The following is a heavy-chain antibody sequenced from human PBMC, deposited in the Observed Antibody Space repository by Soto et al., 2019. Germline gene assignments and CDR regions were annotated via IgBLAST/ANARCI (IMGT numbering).Heavy chain of an antibody. CDR2: AYYTGRT. J-gene: IGHJ4*02. CDR3: ARERRDDYKYYFDY. D-gene: IGHD4-4*01. V-gene: IGHV4-59*01. Sequence: PSETLSLTCTASGGSMKTFYWSWIRQPPGKGLGWIGHAYYTGRTNCNPSLRSRVTMSVDTSKNQFSLKLTSVTAADTAVYYCARERRDDYKYYFDYWGQGTLVTVSS. CDR1: GGSMKTFY.